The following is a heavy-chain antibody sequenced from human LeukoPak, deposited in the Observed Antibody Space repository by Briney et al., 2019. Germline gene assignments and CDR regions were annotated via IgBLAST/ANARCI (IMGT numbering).Heavy chain of an antibody. CDR2: INHSGST. Sequence: SETLSLTCTVSGGSIRSYYWSWIRQPPGKGLEWIGEINHSGSTNYNPSLKSRVTISVDTSKNQFSLKLSSVTAADTAGSPCSTSCFTANYWGQGTLVTVSS. D-gene: IGHD2-2*01. V-gene: IGHV4-34*01. J-gene: IGHJ4*02. CDR1: GGSIRSYY. CDR3: STSCFTANY.